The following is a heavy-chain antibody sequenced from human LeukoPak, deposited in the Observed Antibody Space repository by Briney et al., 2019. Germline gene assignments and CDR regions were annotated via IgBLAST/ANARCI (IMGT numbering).Heavy chain of an antibody. CDR2: IYYTGST. V-gene: IGHV4-59*01. D-gene: IGHD5-24*01. CDR1: GGSISTYY. CDR3: ARGTDGRRYFDL. J-gene: IGHJ2*01. Sequence: KPSETLSLTCTVSGGSISTYYWSWIRQPPGKGMEWIGFIYYTGSTNYNPSLKSRVTISLDTSKTQFSLRLTSVTAADTAVYYCARGTDGRRYFDLWGRGTLLTVSS.